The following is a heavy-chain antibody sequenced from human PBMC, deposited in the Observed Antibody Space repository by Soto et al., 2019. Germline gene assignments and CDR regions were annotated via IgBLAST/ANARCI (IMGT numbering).Heavy chain of an antibody. CDR1: GYTFTTYG. D-gene: IGHD2-15*01. CDR2: ISAYNGNT. V-gene: IGHV1-18*01. CDR3: ARDSVYCSGDSCYTFDY. Sequence: ASVKVSCKASGYTFTTYGISWVRQAPGQGLEWMGWISAYNGNTNSAQKLQGRVTMTTDTSTSTAYMELRSLRSDDTAVYYCARDSVYCSGDSCYTFDYWGQGTLVTVSS. J-gene: IGHJ4*02.